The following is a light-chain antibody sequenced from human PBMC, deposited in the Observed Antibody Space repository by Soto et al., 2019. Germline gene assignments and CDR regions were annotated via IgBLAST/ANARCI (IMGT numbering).Light chain of an antibody. Sequence: ETHLTKSPSSLSASVGDRVTITCQASQDISNYLNWYQQKPGKAPKLLIYDASNLETGVPSRFSGSGSGTDFTFTISSLQPEDIATYYCQQYDNLWTFGQGTKVDIK. CDR1: QDISNY. CDR3: QQYDNLWT. V-gene: IGKV1-33*01. J-gene: IGKJ1*01. CDR2: DAS.